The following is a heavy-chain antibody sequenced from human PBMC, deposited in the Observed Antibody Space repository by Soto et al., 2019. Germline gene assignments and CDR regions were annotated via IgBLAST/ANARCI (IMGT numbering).Heavy chain of an antibody. CDR1: GYTLTELS. CDR3: ARDFPYYYDSSGYYYYYGMDV. D-gene: IGHD3-22*01. V-gene: IGHV1-24*01. J-gene: IGHJ6*02. Sequence: GASVKVSCKVSGYTLTELSMHWVRQAPGKGLEWMGGFDPEDGETIYAQKFQGRVTMTEDTSTDTAYMELSSLRSDDTAVYYCARDFPYYYDSSGYYYYYGMDVWGQGTTVTVSS. CDR2: FDPEDGET.